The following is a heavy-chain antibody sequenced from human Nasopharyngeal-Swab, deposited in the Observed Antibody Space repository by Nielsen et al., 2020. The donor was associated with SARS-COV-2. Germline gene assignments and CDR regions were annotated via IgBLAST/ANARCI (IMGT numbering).Heavy chain of an antibody. J-gene: IGHJ4*02. V-gene: IGHV3-23*01. CDR1: GFTFSSYA. Sequence: GGSLRLSCAASGFTFSSYAMSWVRQAPGKGLEWVSAISGSGGSTYYADSVKGRFAISRDNSKNTLYLQMNSLRAEDTAVYYCARVKASSGWYMDYWGQGTLVTVSS. CDR2: ISGSGGST. D-gene: IGHD6-19*01. CDR3: ARVKASSGWYMDY.